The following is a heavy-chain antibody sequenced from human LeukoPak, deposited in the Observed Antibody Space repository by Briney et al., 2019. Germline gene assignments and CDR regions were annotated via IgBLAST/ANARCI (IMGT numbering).Heavy chain of an antibody. CDR2: ISGDGGNT. Sequence: GGSLRLSCAASGFTFDDYAMHWVRQAPGKGREWVFLISGDGGNTYYADSVKGRFTISRDNSKNSLYLQMNSLITEDTAFYYCAKDGVQLWLLDYWGLGTLVTVSS. V-gene: IGHV3-43*02. D-gene: IGHD5-18*01. J-gene: IGHJ4*02. CDR3: AKDGVQLWLLDY. CDR1: GFTFDDYA.